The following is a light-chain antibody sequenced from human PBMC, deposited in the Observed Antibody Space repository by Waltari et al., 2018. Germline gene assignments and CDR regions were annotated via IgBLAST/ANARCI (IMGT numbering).Light chain of an antibody. CDR3: HQYYIPPLT. CDR1: QTINKY. Sequence: DIQMTQSPSSLSASVGDRVTITCRASQTINKYLNWYQQKPGKAPKVLISVVSYLHTGVPSRFSGSGSGTDFTLTINSLQAEDVAVYYCHQYYIPPLTFGQGTRLEIK. V-gene: IGKV1-39*01. J-gene: IGKJ5*01. CDR2: VVS.